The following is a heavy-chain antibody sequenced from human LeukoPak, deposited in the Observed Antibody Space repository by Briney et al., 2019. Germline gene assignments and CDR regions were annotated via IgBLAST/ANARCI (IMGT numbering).Heavy chain of an antibody. CDR1: GYTFTNYY. CDR3: ARGLVDTAMVTRRIDY. J-gene: IGHJ4*02. V-gene: IGHV1-46*01. CDR2: INPSGGIT. Sequence: ASVKVSFKASGYTFTNYYMHWVRQAPGQGLEWMGIINPSGGITHYAQNFQGRVTLTRDTSTSTVYMEVSSLISEDTAVYYCARGLVDTAMVTRRIDYWGQGTLVTVPS. D-gene: IGHD5-18*01.